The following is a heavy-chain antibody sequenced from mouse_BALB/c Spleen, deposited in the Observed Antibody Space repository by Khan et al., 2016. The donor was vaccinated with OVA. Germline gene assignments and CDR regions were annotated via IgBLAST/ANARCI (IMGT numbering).Heavy chain of an antibody. CDR1: GYTFTDYN. CDR2: INPNNGGT. J-gene: IGHJ2*01. D-gene: IGHD1-1*01. V-gene: IGHV1-18*01. Sequence: VQLKQSGPEVVKPGASVKIPCKASGYTFTDYNMDWVKQSHGKSLEWIGDINPNNGGTIYNQKFKGKATLTVDKSSSTAYMELRGLTSEDTAVYYCARTGYGSLGYWGQGTTLTVSS. CDR3: ARTGYGSLGY.